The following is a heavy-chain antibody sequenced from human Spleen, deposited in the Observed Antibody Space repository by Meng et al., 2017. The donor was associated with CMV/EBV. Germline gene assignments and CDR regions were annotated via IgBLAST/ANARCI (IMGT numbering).Heavy chain of an antibody. J-gene: IGHJ5*02. Sequence: GSLRLSCTVSGGSVSTSDYYWSWIRQPPGKGLEWIGEINHSGSTNYNPSLKSRVTISVDTSKNQFSLKLSSVTAADTAVYYCARVQGAGNIGFDPWGQGTLVTVSS. CDR1: GGSVSTSDYY. D-gene: IGHD6-13*01. CDR2: INHSGST. V-gene: IGHV4-34*01. CDR3: ARVQGAGNIGFDP.